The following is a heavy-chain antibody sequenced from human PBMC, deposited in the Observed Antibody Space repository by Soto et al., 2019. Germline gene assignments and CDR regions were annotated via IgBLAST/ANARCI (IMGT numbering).Heavy chain of an antibody. CDR1: GVSISSYF. CDR3: ARIGGYHGPLDY. D-gene: IGHD6-25*01. V-gene: IGHV4-59*01. J-gene: IGHJ4*02. CDR2: TYHRGST. Sequence: SETLSLTCSVSGVSISSYFWSWIRQAPGGGLEWIGYTYHRGSTNYSPSLKSRVAISLDTSENQFSLKVNSVTAADTAVYYCARIGGYHGPLDYWGQGTPVTVSS.